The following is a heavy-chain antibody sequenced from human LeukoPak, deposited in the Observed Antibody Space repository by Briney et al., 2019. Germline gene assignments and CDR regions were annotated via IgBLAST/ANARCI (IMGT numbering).Heavy chain of an antibody. D-gene: IGHD6-13*01. J-gene: IGHJ4*02. Sequence: PSETLSLTCTVSGGSISSYYWSWIRQPPGKGLEWIGYIYYSGSTNYNPSLKSRVTISVDTSKNQFSLKLSSVTAADTAVYYCARHPVAGSSWYDYWGQGTPVTVSS. CDR1: GGSISSYY. CDR3: ARHPVAGSSWYDY. CDR2: IYYSGST. V-gene: IGHV4-59*08.